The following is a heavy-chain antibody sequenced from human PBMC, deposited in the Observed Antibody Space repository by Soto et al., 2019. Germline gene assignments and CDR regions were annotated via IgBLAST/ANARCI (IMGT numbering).Heavy chain of an antibody. J-gene: IGHJ3*02. CDR1: GGSISSYY. V-gene: IGHV4-59*01. Sequence: SETLSLTCTVSGGSISSYYWSWIRQPPGKGLEWIGYIYYSGSTNYNPSLKSQVTISVDTSKNQFSLKLSSVTAADTAVYYCARLNYYGSGSSLDAFDIWGQGTMVTVSS. CDR3: ARLNYYGSGSSLDAFDI. CDR2: IYYSGST. D-gene: IGHD3-10*01.